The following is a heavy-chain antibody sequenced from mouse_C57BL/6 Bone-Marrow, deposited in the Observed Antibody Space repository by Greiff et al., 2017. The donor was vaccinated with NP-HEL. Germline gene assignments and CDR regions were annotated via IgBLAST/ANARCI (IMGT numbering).Heavy chain of an antibody. CDR3: AREGDYDYFDY. D-gene: IGHD2-4*01. J-gene: IGHJ2*01. Sequence: EVQLQESGPGMAKPSQSLSLTCTVTGYSITSGYDWHWIRHFPGNKLEWMGYISYSGSTNYNPSLKSRISITHDTSKNHFFLKLNSVTTEDTATYYCAREGDYDYFDYWGQGTTLTVSS. CDR1: GYSITSGYD. V-gene: IGHV3-1*01. CDR2: ISYSGST.